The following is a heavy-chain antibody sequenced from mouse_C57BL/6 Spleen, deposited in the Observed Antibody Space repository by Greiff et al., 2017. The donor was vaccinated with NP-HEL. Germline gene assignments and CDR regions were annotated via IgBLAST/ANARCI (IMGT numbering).Heavy chain of an antibody. V-gene: IGHV1-82*01. Sequence: QVQLKESGPELVKPGASVKISCKASGYAFSSSWMNWVKQRPGKGLEWIGRIYPGDGDTNYNGKFKGKATLTADKSSSTAYMQLSSLTSEDSAVYFCARYPYYYGSSLDYWGQGTTLTVSS. CDR2: IYPGDGDT. CDR3: ARYPYYYGSSLDY. D-gene: IGHD1-1*01. J-gene: IGHJ2*01. CDR1: GYAFSSSW.